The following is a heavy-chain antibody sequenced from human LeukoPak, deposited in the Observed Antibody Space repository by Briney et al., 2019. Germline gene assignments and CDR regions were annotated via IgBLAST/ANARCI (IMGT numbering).Heavy chain of an antibody. J-gene: IGHJ4*02. D-gene: IGHD6-19*01. CDR1: GFTFSSYG. CDR3: AKEGSGWSTYDY. Sequence: GGSLRLSCAASGFTFSSYGMSWVRQAPGKGLEWVSAISGSGGSTYYAASVKGRFTISRDNSKNTLYLQMNSLRAEDTAVYYCAKEGSGWSTYDYWGQGTLVTVSS. V-gene: IGHV3-23*01. CDR2: ISGSGGST.